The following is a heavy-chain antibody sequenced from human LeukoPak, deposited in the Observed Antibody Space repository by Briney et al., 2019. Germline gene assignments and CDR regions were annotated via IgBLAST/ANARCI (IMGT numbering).Heavy chain of an antibody. CDR2: IYYSGST. Sequence: SETLSLTCTVSGGSISSSSYYWGWIRQPPGKGLEWIGSIYYSGSTYYNPSLKSRVTISVDTSKNQFSLKLSSVTAADTAVYYCASELLWFGERYFDYWGQGTLVTVSS. J-gene: IGHJ4*02. CDR3: ASELLWFGERYFDY. D-gene: IGHD3-10*01. V-gene: IGHV4-39*01. CDR1: GGSISSSSYY.